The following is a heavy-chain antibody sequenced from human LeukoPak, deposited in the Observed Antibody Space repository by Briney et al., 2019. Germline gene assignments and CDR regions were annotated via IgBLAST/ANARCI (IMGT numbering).Heavy chain of an antibody. CDR2: IYYSGST. V-gene: IGHV4-30-4*01. Sequence: PSETLSLTCTVSGGSISSGDYYWSWIRQPPGKGLEWIGYIYYSGSTYYNPSLKSRVTISVDTSKNQFSLKLSSVTAADTAVYYCAMCIAAAAGYNWFDPWGQGTLVTVSS. CDR1: GGSISSGDYY. J-gene: IGHJ5*02. CDR3: AMCIAAAAGYNWFDP. D-gene: IGHD6-13*01.